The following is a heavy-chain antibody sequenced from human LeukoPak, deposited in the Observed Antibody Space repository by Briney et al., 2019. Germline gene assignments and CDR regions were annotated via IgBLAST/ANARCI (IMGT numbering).Heavy chain of an antibody. V-gene: IGHV4-39*01. Sequence: SETLSLTCSVSGDSISSFSYYWTWIRQPPGKGLEYIGSIYYSGTAYYSPSLRSRVVISADTSKNLFSLRLSSLTAADTAVYYCARSTNNYYYYYGMDVWGQGTTVTVSS. D-gene: IGHD2/OR15-2a*01. CDR1: GDSISSFSYY. CDR2: IYYSGTA. CDR3: ARSTNNYYYYYGMDV. J-gene: IGHJ6*02.